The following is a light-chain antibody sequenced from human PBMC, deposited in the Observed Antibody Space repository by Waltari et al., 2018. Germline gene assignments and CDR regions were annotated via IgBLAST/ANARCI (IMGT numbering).Light chain of an antibody. CDR2: WAS. CDR1: QSVLYSSNNNNY. CDR3: QQYYSTPYT. V-gene: IGKV4-1*01. J-gene: IGKJ2*01. Sequence: DIVMTQSPDSLAVSLGVRATINCKSSQSVLYSSNNNNYLAWYQQKPGQSPKLLIYWASTRESGVPDRFSGSGSGADFTLTISTLQAEDVAVYYCQQYYSTPYTFGQGTRLEIK.